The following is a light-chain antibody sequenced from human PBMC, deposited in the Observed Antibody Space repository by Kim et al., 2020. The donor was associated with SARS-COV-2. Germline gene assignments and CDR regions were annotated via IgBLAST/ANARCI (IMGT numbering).Light chain of an antibody. V-gene: IGKV1D-16*01. CDR3: QQYVSYPNT. CDR1: QDINIW. Sequence: ASVGERVTITCRASQDINIWVAWYQQRPVKAPKSLIYAASNLQTGVPGRFSGSGSGTEFTLTIRSLQPEDFATYYCQQYVSYPNTFGQGTRLEIK. CDR2: AAS. J-gene: IGKJ5*01.